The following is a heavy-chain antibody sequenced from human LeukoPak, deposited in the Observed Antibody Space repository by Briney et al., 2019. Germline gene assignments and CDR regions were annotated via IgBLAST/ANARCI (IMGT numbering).Heavy chain of an antibody. CDR3: AKALTRWAFDM. CDR1: GFTFSSYA. CDR2: MSLSTSGK. V-gene: IGHV3-23*01. Sequence: GGSLRLSCAASGFTFSSYAMSWVRQAPGKGLEWVSSMSLSTSGKTYADSVKGRFTVPTDKAKNTLYLQMDSLRAEDTAMYYCAKALTRWAFDMWGQGTMVTVSS. D-gene: IGHD3-16*01. J-gene: IGHJ3*02.